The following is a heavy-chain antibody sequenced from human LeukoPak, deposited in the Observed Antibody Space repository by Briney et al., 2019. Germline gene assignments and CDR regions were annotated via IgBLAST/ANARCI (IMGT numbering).Heavy chain of an antibody. J-gene: IGHJ4*02. CDR1: GFTFSSFG. CDR2: ISGSDGST. Sequence: SGGSLRLSCAASGFTFSSFGMTWVRQAPGMGLEWVSGISGSDGSTYYADSVKGRFTISRDNSKNTLYLQMNSLRVEDAALYYCAKKIGGLDYWGQGTLVTVSS. CDR3: AKKIGGLDY. V-gene: IGHV3-23*01. D-gene: IGHD2-15*01.